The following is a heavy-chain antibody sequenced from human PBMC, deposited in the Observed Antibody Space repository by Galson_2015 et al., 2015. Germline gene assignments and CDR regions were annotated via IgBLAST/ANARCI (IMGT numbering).Heavy chain of an antibody. J-gene: IGHJ6*03. Sequence: QSGAEVKKPGGSLKISCKGSGFTFTNYWIAWVRQMPGKGLEGMGIIYPGDSNTRYSLSFQGQVTISADTSINTAYLQWSSLKASDTAIYYCARHANDYYMDVWGKGTTVTVSS. CDR1: GFTFTNYW. D-gene: IGHD1-1*01. CDR2: IYPGDSNT. V-gene: IGHV5-51*01. CDR3: ARHANDYYMDV.